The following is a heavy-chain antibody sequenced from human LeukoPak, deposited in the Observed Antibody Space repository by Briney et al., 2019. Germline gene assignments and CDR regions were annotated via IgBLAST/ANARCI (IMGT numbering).Heavy chain of an antibody. Sequence: PSETLSLTCTVSGGSISSSSYYWGWIRQPPGKGLEWIGSIYYSGSTYYNPSLKSRVTISVDTSKNQFSLKLSSVTAADTAVYYCAGAIREVVVVAATPFDYWGQGTLVTVPS. J-gene: IGHJ4*02. CDR3: AGAIREVVVVAATPFDY. CDR1: GGSISSSSYY. CDR2: IYYSGST. V-gene: IGHV4-39*07. D-gene: IGHD2-15*01.